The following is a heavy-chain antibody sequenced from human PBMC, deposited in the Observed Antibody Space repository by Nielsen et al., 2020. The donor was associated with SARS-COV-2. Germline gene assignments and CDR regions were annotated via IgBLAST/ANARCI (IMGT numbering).Heavy chain of an antibody. CDR3: ARVIAAAGPAAY. J-gene: IGHJ4*02. CDR2: ISSSSSYI. Sequence: GESLKISCAASGFTFSSYSMNWVRQAPGKGLEWVSSISSSSSYIYYADSVKGRFTISRDNAKNSLYLQMNSLRAEDTAVYYCARVIAAAGPAAYWGQGTLVTVSS. CDR1: GFTFSSYS. V-gene: IGHV3-21*01. D-gene: IGHD6-13*01.